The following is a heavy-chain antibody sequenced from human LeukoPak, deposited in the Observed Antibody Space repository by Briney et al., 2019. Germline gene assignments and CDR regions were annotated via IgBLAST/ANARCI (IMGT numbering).Heavy chain of an antibody. CDR2: ISGSGGST. CDR1: GFTFSSYA. Sequence: GGSLRLSCAASGFTFSSYAMSWVRQAPGKGLEWVSAISGSGGSTYYADSVKGRFTISRDNSKNTLYLQMNSLRDEDTAVYYCARDQGGYYGSGSYFVEWGQGALVTVSS. D-gene: IGHD3-10*01. CDR3: ARDQGGYYGSGSYFVE. V-gene: IGHV3-23*01. J-gene: IGHJ4*02.